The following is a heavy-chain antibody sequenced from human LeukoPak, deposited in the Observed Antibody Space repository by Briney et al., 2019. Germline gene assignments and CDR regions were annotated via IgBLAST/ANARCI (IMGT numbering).Heavy chain of an antibody. Sequence: GGSLRLSCAASGFTFSSYGMHWVRQAPGKGLEWVAVISYDGSNKYYADSVKGRFTISRDNSKNTLYLQMNSLRAEDTAVYYCAKMFYSSSSEALYYYYYGMDVWGQGTTVTVS. CDR2: ISYDGSNK. V-gene: IGHV3-30*18. CDR3: AKMFYSSSSEALYYYYYGMDV. J-gene: IGHJ6*02. CDR1: GFTFSSYG. D-gene: IGHD6-6*01.